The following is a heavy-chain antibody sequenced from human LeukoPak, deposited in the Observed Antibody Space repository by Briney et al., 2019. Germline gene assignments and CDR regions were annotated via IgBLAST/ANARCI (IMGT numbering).Heavy chain of an antibody. J-gene: IGHJ5*02. CDR1: GFTFRTYN. D-gene: IGHD3-16*01. CDR2: ISTSGTTM. CDR3: ASSPPRGGRP. Sequence: PGGSLSLSCAASGFTFRTYNMNWVRQAPGKGPEWVSSISTSGTTMYYADSVKGRFTISRDNANNSLYLQTNSLRAEDTAVYYCASSPPRGGRPWGQGTLVSVSS. V-gene: IGHV3-48*01.